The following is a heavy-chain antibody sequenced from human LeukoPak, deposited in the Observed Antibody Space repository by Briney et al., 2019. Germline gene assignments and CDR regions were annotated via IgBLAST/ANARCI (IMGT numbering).Heavy chain of an antibody. J-gene: IGHJ4*02. D-gene: IGHD1-26*01. CDR1: GFTFSSYW. V-gene: IGHV3-7*01. CDR3: ARYSVEVGAITDYFDY. CDR2: IKQDGSEK. Sequence: GGSLRLSCAASGFTFSSYWMSWVRQAPGKGLEWVANIKQDGSEKYYVDSVKGRFTISRDNAKNSLYLQMNSLRAEDTAVYYCARYSVEVGAITDYFDYWGQGTLVTVSS.